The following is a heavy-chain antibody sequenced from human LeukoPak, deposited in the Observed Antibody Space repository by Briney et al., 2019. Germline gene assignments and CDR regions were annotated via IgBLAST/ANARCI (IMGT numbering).Heavy chain of an antibody. D-gene: IGHD3-10*01. CDR3: ARGRYCGSGSRP. V-gene: IGHV4-34*01. CDR2: INHSGST. Sequence: PSETLSLTCAVYGGSFSGYYWSWIRQPPGKGLEWIGEINHSGSTNYNPSLKSRVTISVDTSKNQFSLKLSSVTAADTAVYYCARGRYCGSGSRPWGQGTLVTVSS. CDR1: GGSFSGYY. J-gene: IGHJ5*02.